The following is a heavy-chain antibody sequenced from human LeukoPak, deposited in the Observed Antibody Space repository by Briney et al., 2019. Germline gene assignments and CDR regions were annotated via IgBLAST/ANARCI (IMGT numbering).Heavy chain of an antibody. Sequence: GGSLRLSCVVSGFTFSSYSMSWVRQAPGKGLEWVSAISGSGDSTYYADSVKGRFTISRDNAKNSLYLQMNSLRAEDTAVYYCASPPDDYSNYGYYWGQGTLVTVSS. CDR2: ISGSGDST. J-gene: IGHJ4*02. CDR3: ASPPDDYSNYGYY. D-gene: IGHD4-11*01. CDR1: GFTFSSYS. V-gene: IGHV3-23*01.